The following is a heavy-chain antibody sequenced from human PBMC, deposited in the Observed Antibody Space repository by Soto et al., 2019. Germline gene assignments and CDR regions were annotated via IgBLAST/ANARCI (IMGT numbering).Heavy chain of an antibody. D-gene: IGHD3-16*02. Sequence: EVQLVESGGGFVQPGGSLRLSCAASGFTFNTFPMNWVRLAPGKGLEWLSHISSNSDAMYYADSVKGRFTISRDNARKSLYLQMNSLKVDDTAVYYCVRDYQYGFDMWGQGTMVTVSS. J-gene: IGHJ3*02. CDR2: ISSNSDAM. CDR3: VRDYQYGFDM. CDR1: GFTFNTFP. V-gene: IGHV3-48*01.